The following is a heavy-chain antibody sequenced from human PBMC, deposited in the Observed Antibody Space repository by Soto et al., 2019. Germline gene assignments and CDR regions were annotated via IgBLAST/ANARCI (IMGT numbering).Heavy chain of an antibody. CDR1: GGSFSGYY. CDR3: ARGGGELYDFWSGYYRPFDY. V-gene: IGHV4-34*01. Sequence: SETLSLTCAVYGGSFSGYYWSWIRQPPGKGLEWIGEINHSGSTNYNPSLKSRVTISVDTSKNQFSLKLSSVTAADTAVYYCARGGGELYDFWSGYYRPFDYWGQGTLVTVSS. CDR2: INHSGST. D-gene: IGHD3-3*01. J-gene: IGHJ4*02.